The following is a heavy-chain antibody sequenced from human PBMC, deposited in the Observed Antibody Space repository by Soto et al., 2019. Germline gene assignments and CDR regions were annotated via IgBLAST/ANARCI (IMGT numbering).Heavy chain of an antibody. CDR1: GCSVSSGYYY. J-gene: IGHJ6*02. Sequence: SESLSLPCPVSGCSVSSGYYYWSWIRQPPWKGLEWIGHVYSSGSANYNPSLKSRVTISLDTSKNQFSLNLSSVTAADTAVYYCAIATPRVAAAGTFYSYYYYGMDVWGQGTTVTVSS. CDR2: VYSSGSA. V-gene: IGHV4-61*01. CDR3: AIATPRVAAAGTFYSYYYYGMDV. D-gene: IGHD6-13*01.